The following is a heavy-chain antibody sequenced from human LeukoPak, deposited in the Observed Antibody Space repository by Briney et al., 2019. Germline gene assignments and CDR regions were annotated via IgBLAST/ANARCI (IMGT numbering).Heavy chain of an antibody. J-gene: IGHJ6*04. CDR1: GGSFSGYY. CDR2: INHSGST. V-gene: IGHV4-34*01. CDR3: ARSSYGARRGV. D-gene: IGHD4-17*01. Sequence: PSETLSLTCAVYGGSFSGYYWSWIRQPPGKGLEWIGEINHSGSTNYNPSLKSRVTISVDTPKNQFSLKLSSVTAADTAVYYCARSSYGARRGVWGKGTTVTVSS.